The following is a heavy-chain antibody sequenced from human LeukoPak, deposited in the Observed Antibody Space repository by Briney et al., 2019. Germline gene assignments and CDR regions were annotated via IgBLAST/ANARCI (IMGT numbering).Heavy chain of an antibody. CDR3: ARYGGDYSNAFDI. Sequence: SETLSLTCTVSGGSISSYYWSWIRQPPGRGLEWIGYIYSSGSTNYNPSLKSRVTMSVDTSKNQFSLKLSSVTAADTAVYYCARYGGDYSNAFDIWGQGTMVTVSS. V-gene: IGHV4-59*01. CDR2: IYSSGST. J-gene: IGHJ3*02. CDR1: GGSISSYY. D-gene: IGHD2-21*01.